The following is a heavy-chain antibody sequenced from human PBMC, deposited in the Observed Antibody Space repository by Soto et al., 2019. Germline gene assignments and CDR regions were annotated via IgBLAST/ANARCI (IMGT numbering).Heavy chain of an antibody. V-gene: IGHV3-30-3*01. CDR3: ARDQTGITTAGGGRIDH. D-gene: IGHD6-13*01. CDR1: GFTFSTHA. J-gene: IGHJ4*02. Sequence: QVQLVESGGGVVQPGRSLRLSCAASGFTFSTHAMHWVRQAPGKGLECVAIVSFDGSNKYYADSVKGRFTISRDNSKNTLYLQMSRLTPEDTAVYYCARDQTGITTAGGGRIDHWGQGTLVTVSS. CDR2: VSFDGSNK.